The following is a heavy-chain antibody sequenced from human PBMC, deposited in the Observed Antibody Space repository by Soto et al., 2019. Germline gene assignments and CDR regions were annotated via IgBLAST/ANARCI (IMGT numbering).Heavy chain of an antibody. CDR3: RREGPDSTYYYDSSGYHPGFDY. V-gene: IGHV1-69*01. J-gene: IGHJ4*02. Sequence: QVQLVQSGAEVKKPGSSVKVSCKASGGTFSSYAISWVRQAPGQGLEWMGGIIPIFGTANYAQKFQGRVTITADESTSRAYMEMSSLRSEDTAMYYCRREGPDSTYYYDSSGYHPGFDYWGQGTLVTVSS. D-gene: IGHD3-22*01. CDR2: IIPIFGTA. CDR1: GGTFSSYA.